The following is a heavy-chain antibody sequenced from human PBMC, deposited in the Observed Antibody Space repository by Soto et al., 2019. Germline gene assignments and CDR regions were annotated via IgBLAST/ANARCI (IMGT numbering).Heavy chain of an antibody. D-gene: IGHD1-26*01. CDR2: INPNSGGT. V-gene: IGHV1-2*04. CDR1: GYTFTGYY. CDR3: AREEGATTDYSYYYGMDV. J-gene: IGHJ6*02. Sequence: ASVKVSCKASGYTFTGYYMHWVRQAPGQGLEWMGWINPNSGGTNYAQKFQGWVTMTRDTSISTAYMELSRLRSDDTAVYYCAREEGATTDYSYYYGMDVWGQGTTVTVSS.